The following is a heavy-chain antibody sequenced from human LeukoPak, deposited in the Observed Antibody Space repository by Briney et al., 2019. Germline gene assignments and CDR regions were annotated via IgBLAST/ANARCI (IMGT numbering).Heavy chain of an antibody. CDR2: INQDGSER. Sequence: GGSLRLSCAASLFTFSTYWMSWVRQAPGKGLEWVANINQDGSERYLVDSVKGRFTISRDNAKKSLYLQMNSLRAGDTAVYYCARAMAARSFYFDHWGQGTLVTVSS. D-gene: IGHD5-24*01. CDR3: ARAMAARSFYFDH. CDR1: LFTFSTYW. V-gene: IGHV3-7*01. J-gene: IGHJ4*02.